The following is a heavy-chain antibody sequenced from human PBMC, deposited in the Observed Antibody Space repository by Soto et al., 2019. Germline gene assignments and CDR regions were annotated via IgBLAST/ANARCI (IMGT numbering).Heavy chain of an antibody. V-gene: IGHV4-34*01. CDR1: GGSFSGYY. CDR2: INHSGST. CDR3: ARGLHSSSWLFDY. Sequence: QVQLQQWGAGLLKPSETLSLTCAVYGGSFSGYYWSWIRQPPGKGLEWIGEINHSGSTNYNPSLKSRVTISVDTSKNQFSLKLSSVTAADTAVYYCARGLHSSSWLFDYWGQGTLVTVSS. J-gene: IGHJ4*02. D-gene: IGHD6-13*01.